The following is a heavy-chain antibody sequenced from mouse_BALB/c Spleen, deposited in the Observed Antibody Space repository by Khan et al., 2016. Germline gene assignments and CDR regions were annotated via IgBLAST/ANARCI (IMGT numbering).Heavy chain of an antibody. CDR3: TRGLYYYGTSYGRYYAMDY. Sequence: QVQLQQPGAELVSPGASVKLSCKTSGYTFSSYFIYWVKQRPGQGLEWIGEIKPSNGGTNFNENFKSKATLTVDKSSSTSYIHLTSLTSEDSAVYYCTRGLYYYGTSYGRYYAMDYWGQGTSVTVSS. CDR2: IKPSNGGT. V-gene: IGHV1S81*02. D-gene: IGHD1-1*01. CDR1: GYTFSSYF. J-gene: IGHJ4*01.